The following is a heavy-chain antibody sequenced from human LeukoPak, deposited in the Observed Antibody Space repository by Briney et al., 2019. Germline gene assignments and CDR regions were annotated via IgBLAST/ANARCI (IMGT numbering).Heavy chain of an antibody. J-gene: IGHJ6*02. D-gene: IGHD3-9*01. CDR3: AKDRYDILTGFEGYGMDV. Sequence: GGSLRLSCAPSGFTFGSYGMHWVRQAPGKGLEWVALISIDGGKKYSADSVKGRFTISRDDSKNTLYLQMNSLRAENTAVYDCAKDRYDILTGFEGYGMDVWGQGTTVTVSS. V-gene: IGHV3-30*18. CDR1: GFTFGSYG. CDR2: ISIDGGKK.